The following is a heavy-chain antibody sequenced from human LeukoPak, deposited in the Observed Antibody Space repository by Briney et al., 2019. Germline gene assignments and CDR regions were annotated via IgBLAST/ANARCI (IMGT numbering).Heavy chain of an antibody. V-gene: IGHV1-58*02. D-gene: IGHD3-10*01. CDR2: VVVGSGNT. Sequence: TSVRVSCKAFGFTFSTSAIQWVRQARGQRLEWIGWVVVGSGNTNYAQRFQERVTITRDMSTSTAYMELSSLRSEDTAVYYCATSPYGSVDYWGQGTLVTVSS. CDR1: GFTFSTSA. CDR3: ATSPYGSVDY. J-gene: IGHJ4*02.